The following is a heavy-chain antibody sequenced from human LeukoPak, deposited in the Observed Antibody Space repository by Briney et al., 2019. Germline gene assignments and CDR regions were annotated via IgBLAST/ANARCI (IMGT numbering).Heavy chain of an antibody. CDR2: INHSGST. J-gene: IGHJ5*02. CDR3: ARKPRGWFDP. V-gene: IGHV4-34*01. Sequence: SETLSLTCAVYGESFSGDYWSWLRQPPGKGLEWIGEINHSGSTNDNPSLKSRVTISVDTSKNQFSLKLSSVTAADTAVYYCARKPRGWFDPWGQGTLVTVSS. CDR1: GESFSGDY.